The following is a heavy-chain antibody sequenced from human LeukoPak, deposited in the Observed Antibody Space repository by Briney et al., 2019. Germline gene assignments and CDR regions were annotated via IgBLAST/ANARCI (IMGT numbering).Heavy chain of an antibody. CDR1: GYTFTSYY. Sequence: GASVKVSCKASGYTFTSYYMHWVRQAPGQGLEWMGIINPSGGSTSYAQKFQGRVTMTRGTSTSTVYMELSSLRSEDTAVYYCARAGVVVITYSLVPDAFDIWGQGTMVTVSS. CDR2: INPSGGST. CDR3: ARAGVVVITYSLVPDAFDI. V-gene: IGHV1-46*01. D-gene: IGHD3-22*01. J-gene: IGHJ3*02.